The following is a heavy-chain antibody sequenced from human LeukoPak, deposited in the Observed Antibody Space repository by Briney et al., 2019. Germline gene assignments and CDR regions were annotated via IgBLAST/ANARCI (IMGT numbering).Heavy chain of an antibody. CDR2: ISSSSSYI. V-gene: IGHV3-21*01. CDR3: AREGSLEAPDVN. J-gene: IGHJ4*02. CDR1: GFTFSSYS. Sequence: GGSLRLSCAASGFTFSSYSMNWVRLAPGKGLEWVSSISSSSSYIYYADSVKGRFTISRDNAKNSLYLQMNSLRAEDTAVYYCAREGSLEAPDVNWGQGTLVTVSS.